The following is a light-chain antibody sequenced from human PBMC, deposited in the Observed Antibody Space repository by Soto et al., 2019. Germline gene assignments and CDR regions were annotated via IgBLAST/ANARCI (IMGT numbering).Light chain of an antibody. Sequence: QSALTQPRSVSGSPGQSVTISCTGTSTDVGGYNYVSWYQQHPGKAPKLMIFEVSNRPSGVSNRFSGSKSGNTASLTISGLQAEDEAEYCCSSYTGSSTNTVVFGGGTKLTVL. V-gene: IGLV2-14*01. CDR2: EVS. CDR3: SSYTGSSTNTVV. CDR1: STDVGGYNY. J-gene: IGLJ2*01.